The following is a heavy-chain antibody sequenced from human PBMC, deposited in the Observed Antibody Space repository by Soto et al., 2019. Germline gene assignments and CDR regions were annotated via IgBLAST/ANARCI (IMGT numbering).Heavy chain of an antibody. CDR2: IKSSADGGTT. D-gene: IGHD3-9*01. CDR3: TPLMEVDDTTNDY. V-gene: IGHV3-15*07. CDR1: GFTFSNAW. J-gene: IGHJ4*02. Sequence: EVQLVESGGGLVKPGGSLRLSCAVSGFTFSNAWMNWVRQAPGKGLEWVGRIKSSADGGTTAYAAAVQDRFTISRDDTRNTVFMQMNSLKTEDTGVYYCTPLMEVDDTTNDYWGQGTLVTVSS.